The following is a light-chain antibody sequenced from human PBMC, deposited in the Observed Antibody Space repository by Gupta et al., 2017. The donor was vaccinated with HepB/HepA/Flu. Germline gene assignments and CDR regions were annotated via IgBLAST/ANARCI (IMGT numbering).Light chain of an antibody. CDR1: QSITTY. Sequence: DIQMTQSPSSLSASVGDRVILTCRASQSITTYLNWYQQKPGKAPKLLIYAASSLQSGVTSRFSGSGSGTDFTLTISSLQPEDFATYYCQQRDRTPYTFGQGTXLEIK. J-gene: IGKJ2*01. CDR2: AAS. CDR3: QQRDRTPYT. V-gene: IGKV1-39*01.